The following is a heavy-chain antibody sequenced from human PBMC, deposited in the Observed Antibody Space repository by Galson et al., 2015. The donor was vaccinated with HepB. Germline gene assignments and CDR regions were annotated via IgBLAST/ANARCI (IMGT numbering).Heavy chain of an antibody. V-gene: IGHV3-21*01. CDR1: GFTFRTYS. CDR3: ARYKSPDTSMNYYYYGMDV. D-gene: IGHD5-18*01. J-gene: IGHJ6*02. Sequence: SLRLSCAASGFTFRTYSMTWVRQAPGKGLEWVSCISGNSNYIYYGDSVKGRFTIPRDNAKNSLYLQMNSLRAEDTAVYYCARYKSPDTSMNYYYYGMDVWGQGTTVTVSS. CDR2: ISGNSNYI.